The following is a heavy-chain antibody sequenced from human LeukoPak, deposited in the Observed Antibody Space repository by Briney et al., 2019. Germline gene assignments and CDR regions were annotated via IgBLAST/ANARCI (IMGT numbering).Heavy chain of an antibody. V-gene: IGHV3-7*01. D-gene: IGHD5-24*01. CDR2: IKQDGSEK. CDR1: GFTFSSYS. J-gene: IGHJ4*02. Sequence: PGGSLRLSCAASGFTFSSYSMNWVRQAPGKGLEWVANIKQDGSEKYYVDSVKGRFTISRDNAKNSLYLQMNSLRAEDTAVYYCARLPVERAFDYWGQGTLVTVSS. CDR3: ARLPVERAFDY.